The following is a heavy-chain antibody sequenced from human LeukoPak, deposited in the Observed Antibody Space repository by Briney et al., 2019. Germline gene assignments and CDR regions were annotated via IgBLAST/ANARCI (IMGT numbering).Heavy chain of an antibody. CDR1: GFTFSSYA. D-gene: IGHD2-15*01. J-gene: IGHJ4*02. CDR3: ARAHCSGGSCYKHYFDY. V-gene: IGHV3-23*01. CDR2: ISGSGGST. Sequence: GGSLRLSCAASGFTFSSYAMSWVRQAPGKGLEWVSAISGSGGSTYYADSVKGRFTISRDNSKNTLYLQMNSLRAEDTAVYYCARAHCSGGSCYKHYFDYWGQGTLVTVSS.